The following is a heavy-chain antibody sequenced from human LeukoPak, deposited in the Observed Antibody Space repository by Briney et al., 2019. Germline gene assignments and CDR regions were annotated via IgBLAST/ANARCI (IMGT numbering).Heavy chain of an antibody. CDR3: TRDLTGHYSIDY. J-gene: IGHJ4*02. CDR1: GFTFSSYW. Sequence: GGSLRLSCAASGFTFSSYWMHWVRQAPGKGLVWVSRINSDGSSTSYADSVKGRFTISRDNSKNTLYLQVNSLRPDDTAVYFCTRDLTGHYSIDYWGQGTLVTVSS. D-gene: IGHD3-22*01. V-gene: IGHV3-74*01. CDR2: INSDGSST.